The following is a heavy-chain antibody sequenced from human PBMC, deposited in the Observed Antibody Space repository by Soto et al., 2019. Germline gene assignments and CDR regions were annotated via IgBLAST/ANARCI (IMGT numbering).Heavy chain of an antibody. V-gene: IGHV4-4*02. D-gene: IGHD2-15*01. Sequence: SETLSLTCAVSIGSISSSNWWSWVRQPPGKGLEWIGEIYHSGSTNYNPSLKSRVTISVDKSKNQFSLKLSSVTAADTAVYYCARGWGYCSGGSCSHAFDIWGQGTMVTVSS. J-gene: IGHJ3*02. CDR3: ARGWGYCSGGSCSHAFDI. CDR1: IGSISSSNW. CDR2: IYHSGST.